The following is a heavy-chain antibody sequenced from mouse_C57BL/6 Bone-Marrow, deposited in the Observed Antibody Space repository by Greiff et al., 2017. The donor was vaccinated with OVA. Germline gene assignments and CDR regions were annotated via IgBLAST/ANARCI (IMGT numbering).Heavy chain of an antibody. D-gene: IGHD3-1*01. Sequence: EVKLMESGGGLVKPGGSLKLSCAASGFTFSSYAMSWVRQTPEKRLEWVATISDGGSYTYYPDNVKGRFTISRDNAKNNLYLQMSHLKSEDTAMYYCAIDHGPYAMDYWGQGTSVTVSS. V-gene: IGHV5-4*01. CDR2: ISDGGSYT. CDR1: GFTFSSYA. J-gene: IGHJ4*01. CDR3: AIDHGPYAMDY.